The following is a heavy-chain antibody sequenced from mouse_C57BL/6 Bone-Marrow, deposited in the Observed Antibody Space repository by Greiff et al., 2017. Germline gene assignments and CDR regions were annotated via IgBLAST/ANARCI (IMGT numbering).Heavy chain of an antibody. V-gene: IGHV1-69*01. CDR2: IDPSDSYT. D-gene: IGHD1-3*01. CDR1: GYTFTSYW. J-gene: IGHJ2*01. CDR3: ARYLYAYYFDY. Sequence: QVQLQQPGAELVMPGASVKLSCKASGYTFTSYWMHWVKQRPGQGLEWIGEIDPSDSYTNYNQKFKGKATLTVDKSSSTAYMQVSSLTSEDSAVYYCARYLYAYYFDYWGKGTTLTVSS.